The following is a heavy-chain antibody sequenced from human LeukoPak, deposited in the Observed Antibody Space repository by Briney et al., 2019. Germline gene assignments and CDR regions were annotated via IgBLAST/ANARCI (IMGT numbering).Heavy chain of an antibody. V-gene: IGHV4-39*01. CDR1: GDSFISANYS. D-gene: IGHD3-16*02. Sequence: SETLSLTCSVSGDSFISANYSWGWIRQPPGKGLEWIGSIYYTGNTYSNSSLKSRVSLSVDTSNNQVSLNLNSVSAADTGMYYCARLTADGVFDYFDSWGQGTLVTVSS. J-gene: IGHJ4*02. CDR3: ARLTADGVFDYFDS. CDR2: IYYTGNT.